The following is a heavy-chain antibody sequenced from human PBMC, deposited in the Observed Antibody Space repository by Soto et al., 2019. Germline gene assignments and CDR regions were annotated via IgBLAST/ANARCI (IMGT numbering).Heavy chain of an antibody. J-gene: IGHJ4*02. CDR1: GGTFSRYY. D-gene: IGHD7-27*01. CDR3: ARDNAWGSPLYYFDY. Sequence: GASVKVSCKASGGTFSRYYMHWVRQAPGQGLEWMGIINPSGGSTSYAQKFQGRVTMTRDTSTRTVYMELSSLRSEDTAVYYCARDNAWGSPLYYFDYWGQGTLVTVSS. CDR2: INPSGGST. V-gene: IGHV1-46*01.